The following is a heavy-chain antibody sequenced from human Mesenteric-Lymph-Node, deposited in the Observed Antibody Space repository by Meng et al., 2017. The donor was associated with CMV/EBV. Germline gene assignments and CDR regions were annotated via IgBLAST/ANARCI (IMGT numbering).Heavy chain of an antibody. V-gene: IGHV3-21*01. CDR2: ISSSSSYI. J-gene: IGHJ6*02. D-gene: IGHD2-2*01. CDR1: GFTFSSYS. CDR3: ARLDVVVPAAMAYYYYGMDV. Sequence: GGSLRLSCAASGFTFSSYSMNWVRQAPGKGLEWVSSISSSSSYIYYADSVKGRFTISRDNAKNSLYLQMNSLRAEDTAVYYCARLDVVVPAAMAYYYYGMDVWGQGTTVTVSS.